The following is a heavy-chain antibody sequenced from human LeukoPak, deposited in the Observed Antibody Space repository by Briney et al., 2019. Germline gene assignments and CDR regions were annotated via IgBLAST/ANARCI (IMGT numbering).Heavy chain of an antibody. V-gene: IGHV3-23*01. CDR3: AKAVPKAVVTPSFDY. Sequence: GGSLRLSCAASGFSFSSYAMSWVRQAPGKGLEWVSAISGSAVSTYYADSVKGRFTISRDNSKNTLYLQMNSLRVEDTAVYYCAKAVPKAVVTPSFDYWGQGTLVTVSS. CDR2: ISGSAVST. J-gene: IGHJ4*02. D-gene: IGHD4-23*01. CDR1: GFSFSSYA.